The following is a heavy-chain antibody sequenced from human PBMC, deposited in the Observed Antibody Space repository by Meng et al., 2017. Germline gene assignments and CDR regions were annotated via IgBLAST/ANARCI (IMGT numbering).Heavy chain of an antibody. V-gene: IGHV3-53*01. Sequence: DVHAAEHGGGLRQPGGSLRPSGTASGFSVTTSYMSWVRQAPGKGLEWVSVIYSGGSTYYADSVKGRFSISRDNSKNTLYLQMNSLRAEDTAVYFCARDSSSGWYHNYWGQGTLVTVSS. CDR2: IYSGGST. J-gene: IGHJ4*02. CDR1: GFSVTTSY. CDR3: ARDSSSGWYHNY. D-gene: IGHD6-19*01.